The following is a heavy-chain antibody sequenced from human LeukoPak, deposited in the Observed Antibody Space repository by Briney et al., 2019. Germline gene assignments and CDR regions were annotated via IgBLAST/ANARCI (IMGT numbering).Heavy chain of an antibody. CDR1: GFTFNTYV. V-gene: IGHV3-33*06. CDR3: AKTQWPHYYYYYGMDV. J-gene: IGHJ6*02. Sequence: PGGSLRLSCVASGFTFNTYVMHWVRQAPGKGLEWVALIWYDGSKAYYADSVKGRFTISRDNSKNTLYLQMNSLRAEDTAVYYCAKTQWPHYYYYYGMDVWGQGTTVTVSS. CDR2: IWYDGSKA. D-gene: IGHD6-19*01.